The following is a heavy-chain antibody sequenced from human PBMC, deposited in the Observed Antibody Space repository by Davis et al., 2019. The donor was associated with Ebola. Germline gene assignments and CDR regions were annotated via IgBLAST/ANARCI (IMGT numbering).Heavy chain of an antibody. CDR1: GYTFTSYD. J-gene: IGHJ3*01. Sequence: AASVKVSCKASGYTFTSYDINWVRQATGQGLEWMGWMNPNSGNTGYAQKFQGRVTMTRNTSITTAYMELSSLRSEDTAVYYCVRDRVWSASDVFDFWGQGTMVTVSS. CDR2: MNPNSGNT. D-gene: IGHD3-3*01. V-gene: IGHV1-8*01. CDR3: VRDRVWSASDVFDF.